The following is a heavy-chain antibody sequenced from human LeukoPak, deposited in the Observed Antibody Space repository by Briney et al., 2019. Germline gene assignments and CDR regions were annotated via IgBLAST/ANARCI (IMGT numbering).Heavy chain of an antibody. D-gene: IGHD4-17*01. CDR1: KFKFNNYG. V-gene: IGHV3-23*01. Sequence: PGGSLRLSCATSKFKFNNYGMTWLRQAPGKGPEWVSSISGSGGTTQYADSVQGRFTISRDNSKNTLYLQMNSLRAEDTAVYYCARDYGDYVWSRTSDYYFDYWGQGTLVTVSS. CDR2: ISGSGGTT. J-gene: IGHJ4*02. CDR3: ARDYGDYVWSRTSDYYFDY.